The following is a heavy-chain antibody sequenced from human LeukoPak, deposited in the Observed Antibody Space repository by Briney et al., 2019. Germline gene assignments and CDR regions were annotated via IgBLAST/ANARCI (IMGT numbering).Heavy chain of an antibody. Sequence: SETLSLTCAVYGGSFSGYYWSWIRQPAGKGLEWIGRIYTSGSTNYNPSLKSRVTMSVDTSKNQFSLKLSSVTAADTAVYYCARGDCSSTSCLFWGKGTTVTVSS. V-gene: IGHV4-59*10. J-gene: IGHJ6*04. CDR1: GGSFSGYY. CDR3: ARGDCSSTSCLF. CDR2: IYTSGST. D-gene: IGHD2-2*01.